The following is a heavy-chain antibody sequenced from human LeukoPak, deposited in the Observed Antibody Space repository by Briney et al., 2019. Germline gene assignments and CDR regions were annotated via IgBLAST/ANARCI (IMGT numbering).Heavy chain of an antibody. J-gene: IGHJ4*02. CDR1: GFTVSSNY. V-gene: IGHV3-53*01. Sequence: GGSLRLSCAASGFTVSSNYMSWVRQAPGKGLEWVSVIYSGGSTYYADSVKGRFTISRDNSKNTLYLQMNSLRAEDTAVYYCARVRPRPYYFDYWGQGTLVTVSS. CDR3: ARVRPRPYYFDY. CDR2: IYSGGST.